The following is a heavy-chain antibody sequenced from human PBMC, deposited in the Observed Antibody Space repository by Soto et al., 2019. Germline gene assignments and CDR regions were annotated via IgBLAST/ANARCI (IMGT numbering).Heavy chain of an antibody. Sequence: ASVKVSCKASGGTFSSYAISWVRQAPGQGLEWMGGIIPIFGTANYAQKFQGRVTITADESTSTAYMELSSLRSEDTAVYYCAGGGVVISFSNYYYMDVWGKGTTVTVSS. CDR2: IIPIFGTA. D-gene: IGHD3-3*01. V-gene: IGHV1-69*13. CDR3: AGGGVVISFSNYYYMDV. J-gene: IGHJ6*03. CDR1: GGTFSSYA.